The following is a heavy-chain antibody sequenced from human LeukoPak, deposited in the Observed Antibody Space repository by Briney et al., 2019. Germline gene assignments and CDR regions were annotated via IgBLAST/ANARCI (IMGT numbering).Heavy chain of an antibody. CDR2: IYPGDSDT. CDR1: GYSFTSYW. Sequence: GESLKISCKGSGYSFTSYWIGWVRQMPGKGLEWMGIIYPGDSDTSYSPSFQGQVTISADKSISTAYLQWSSLKASDTAMYYCARLGEGRYFDWSLIHLDYYFDYWGQGTLVTVSS. J-gene: IGHJ4*02. D-gene: IGHD3-9*01. CDR3: ARLGEGRYFDWSLIHLDYYFDY. V-gene: IGHV5-51*01.